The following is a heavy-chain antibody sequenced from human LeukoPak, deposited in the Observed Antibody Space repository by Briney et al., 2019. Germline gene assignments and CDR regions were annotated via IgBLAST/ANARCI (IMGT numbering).Heavy chain of an antibody. CDR2: IYTSGST. CDR3: ARNHWGPNFDWLLSWFDP. Sequence: PSETLSPTCTVSGGSISSYYWSWIRQPAGKGLEWIGRIYTSGSTNYNPSLKSRVTMSVDTSKNQFSLKLSSVTAADTAVYYCARNHWGPNFDWLLSWFDPWGQGTLVTVSS. D-gene: IGHD3-9*01. V-gene: IGHV4-4*07. J-gene: IGHJ5*02. CDR1: GGSISSYY.